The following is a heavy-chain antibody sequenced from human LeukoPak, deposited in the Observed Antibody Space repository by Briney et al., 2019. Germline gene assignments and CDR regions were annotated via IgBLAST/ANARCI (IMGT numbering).Heavy chain of an antibody. CDR3: ARGEGAAAVYY. CDR1: GGSISSRNYY. D-gene: IGHD6-13*01. V-gene: IGHV4-39*07. CDR2: SDYSGNT. Sequence: SETLSLTCTVTGGSISSRNYYWGWIRQPPGKGLEWIGSSDYSGNTNYSPSLQSRVTISVDTSTNQVFLQLTSVTAADTAVYYCARGEGAAAVYYWGQGTLVTVSS. J-gene: IGHJ4*02.